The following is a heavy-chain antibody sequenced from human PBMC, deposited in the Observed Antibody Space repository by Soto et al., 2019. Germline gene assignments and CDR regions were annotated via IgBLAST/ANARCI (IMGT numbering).Heavy chain of an antibody. V-gene: IGHV2-5*02. CDR1: GFSLSTSGLG. J-gene: IGHJ4*02. CDR2: IYWDDDK. CDR3: ARSYGGNPPYDY. Sequence: SGPTLVNPTQTLTLPCTFSGFSLSTSGLGVGWIRQPPGKALEWLALIYWDDDKRYSPSLKSRLTISKDTSKNQVVLTMTNMDPVDTATYYCARSYGGNPPYDYWGQGTLVTVSS. D-gene: IGHD4-17*01.